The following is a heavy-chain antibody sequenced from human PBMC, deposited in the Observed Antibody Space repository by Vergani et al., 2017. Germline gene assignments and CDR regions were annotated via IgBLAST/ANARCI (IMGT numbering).Heavy chain of an antibody. CDR3: ARPRRIVVVPAANDY. Sequence: EVQLVESGGGLVQPGRSLRLSCAASGFTFDDYAMHWVRQAPGKGLEWVSGISWNSGSIGYADSVKGRFTISRDNAKNSLYLQMNSLRAEDTAVYYCARPRRIVVVPAANDYWGRGTLVTVSS. V-gene: IGHV3-9*01. CDR2: ISWNSGSI. J-gene: IGHJ4*02. D-gene: IGHD2-2*01. CDR1: GFTFDDYA.